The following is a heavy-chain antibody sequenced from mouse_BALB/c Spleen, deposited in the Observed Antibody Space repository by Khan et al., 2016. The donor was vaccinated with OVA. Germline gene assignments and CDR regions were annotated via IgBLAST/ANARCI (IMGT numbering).Heavy chain of an antibody. CDR2: IFPGDGTT. Sequence: QIQLVQSGAEVVKSGASVKLSCKASGYTFTSYDLNWVRQRPEQGLEWIGWIFPGDGTTKYNEKFKGTATLTTDKSSSTAYIQLSRLTSEDSAVYFCARRRGSMDYWGQGTSVTVSS. V-gene: IGHV1S56*01. CDR1: GYTFTSYD. J-gene: IGHJ4*01. CDR3: ARRRGSMDY.